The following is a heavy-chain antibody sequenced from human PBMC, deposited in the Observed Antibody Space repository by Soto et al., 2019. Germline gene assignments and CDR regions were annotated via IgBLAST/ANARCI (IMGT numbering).Heavy chain of an antibody. V-gene: IGHV4-30-4*01. CDR1: GGSITSGPYY. D-gene: IGHD2-15*01. J-gene: IGHJ4*02. CDR3: ARGLSSDKVDY. CDR2: IYDGGST. Sequence: QVQLQESGPGLVKPSQTLSLSCTVYGGSITSGPYYWSWIRQPPGEGLEWIGHIYDGGSTYNNPSLKSRVTMSLDTSKNQFSLNLNSVTAADTAVYYCARGLSSDKVDYWGQGALVTVTS.